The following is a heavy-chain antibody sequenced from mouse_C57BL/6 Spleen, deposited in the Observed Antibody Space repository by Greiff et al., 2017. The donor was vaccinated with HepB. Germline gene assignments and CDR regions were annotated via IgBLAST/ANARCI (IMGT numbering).Heavy chain of an antibody. V-gene: IGHV1-81*01. D-gene: IGHD2-2*01. CDR2: IYPRSGNT. CDR3: ARRRDYGYDGGYFDV. Sequence: QVQLQQSGAELARPGASVKLSCKASGYTFTSYGISWVKQRTGQGLEWIGEIYPRSGNTYYNEKFKGKATLTADKSSSTAYMELRSLTSEDSAVYFCARRRDYGYDGGYFDVWGTGTTVTVSS. J-gene: IGHJ1*03. CDR1: GYTFTSYG.